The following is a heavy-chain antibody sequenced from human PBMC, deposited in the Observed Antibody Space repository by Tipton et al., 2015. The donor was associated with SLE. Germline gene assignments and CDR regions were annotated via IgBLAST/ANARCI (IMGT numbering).Heavy chain of an antibody. Sequence: TLSLTCTVSGGSISSYYWSWIRQPPGKGLEWIGYIYYSGSTNYNPSLKSRVTISVDTSKNQFSLKLSSVTAADTDVYYCARSRWNYDSSRYYFYGMDVWGQGPTVTVSS. CDR1: GGSISSYY. CDR2: IYYSGST. CDR3: ARSRWNYDSSRYYFYGMDV. J-gene: IGHJ6*02. D-gene: IGHD3-22*01. V-gene: IGHV4-59*01.